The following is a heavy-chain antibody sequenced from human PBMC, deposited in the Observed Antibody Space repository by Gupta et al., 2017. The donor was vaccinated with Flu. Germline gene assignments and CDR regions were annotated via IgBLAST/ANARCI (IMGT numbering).Heavy chain of an antibody. D-gene: IGHD6-13*01. CDR2: INWNGGST. V-gene: IGHV3-20*01. J-gene: IGHJ6*02. Sequence: WVSGINWNGGSTGYADSVKGRFTISRDNAKNSLYLQMNSLRAEDTALYHCAREKRAYSSSWYKTYYYYGMDVWGQGTTVTVSS. CDR3: AREKRAYSSSWYKTYYYYGMDV.